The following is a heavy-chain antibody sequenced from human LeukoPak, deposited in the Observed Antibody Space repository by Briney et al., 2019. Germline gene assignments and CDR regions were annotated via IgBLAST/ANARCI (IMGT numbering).Heavy chain of an antibody. V-gene: IGHV1-8*01. Sequence: ASVKVSCKASGYTFTSYDINWVRQATGQGLEWMGWMNSNSGNTGYAQKFQGRVTITADKSTSTAYMELSSLRSEDTAVYYCARVGSRKGYYYMDVWGKGTTVTVSS. CDR2: MNSNSGNT. D-gene: IGHD3-10*01. CDR1: GYTFTSYD. CDR3: ARVGSRKGYYYMDV. J-gene: IGHJ6*03.